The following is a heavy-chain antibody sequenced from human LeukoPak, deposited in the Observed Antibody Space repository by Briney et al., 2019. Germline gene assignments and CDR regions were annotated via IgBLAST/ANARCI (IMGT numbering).Heavy chain of an antibody. CDR2: IAPSGGA. V-gene: IGHV4-4*09. CDR1: GGSISSYY. J-gene: IGHJ6*03. CDR3: ARHVATTVTRGYSCHPMDV. D-gene: IGHD4-17*01. Sequence: PSETLSLTCTVSGGSISSYYWSWIRQPPGEGLEWIAYIAPSGGAVYNPSLNSRLTVSVDTSKNQFSLKLNSVTAADTAVYYCARHVATTVTRGYSCHPMDVWGKGTTVSVSS.